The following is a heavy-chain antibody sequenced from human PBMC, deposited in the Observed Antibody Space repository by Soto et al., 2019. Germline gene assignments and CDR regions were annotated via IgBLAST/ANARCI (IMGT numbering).Heavy chain of an antibody. Sequence: KTSETLSLTCAVSGGSISSSNWWSWVRQPPGKGLEWIGEIYHSGSTNYNPSLKSRVTISVDKSKNQFSLKLSSVTAADMAVYYCARVRRGVNYYYGMDVWGQGTTVTVSS. CDR3: ARVRRGVNYYYGMDV. CDR1: GGSISSSNW. J-gene: IGHJ6*02. V-gene: IGHV4-4*02. CDR2: IYHSGST. D-gene: IGHD3-10*01.